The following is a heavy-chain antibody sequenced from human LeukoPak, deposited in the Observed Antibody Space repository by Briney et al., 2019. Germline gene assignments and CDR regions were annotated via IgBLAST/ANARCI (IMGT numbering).Heavy chain of an antibody. CDR2: IYHSGST. CDR1: GGPFSGYY. D-gene: IGHD3-3*01. J-gene: IGHJ4*02. V-gene: IGHV4-34*01. Sequence: SETLSLTCAVYGGPFSGYYWSWIRQPPGKGLEWVGSIYHSGSTYYNPSLKSRVTISVDTSKNQFSLKLSSVTAADTAVYYCARALVYYDFWSGYFSYFDYWGQGTLVTVSS. CDR3: ARALVYYDFWSGYFSYFDY.